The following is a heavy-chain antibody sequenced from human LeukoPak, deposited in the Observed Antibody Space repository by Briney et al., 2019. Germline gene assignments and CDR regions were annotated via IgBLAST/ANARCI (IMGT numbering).Heavy chain of an antibody. J-gene: IGHJ4*02. CDR1: GYTFTGYY. D-gene: IGHD6-6*01. CDR3: ARGQFIAARYYFDY. V-gene: IGHV1-2*02. Sequence: ASVKVSCKASGYTFTGYYMHWVRQAPGQGLEWMGWINPNSGGTNYAQKFQGRVTMTRDTSISTAYMELSRLRSDDTAVYYCARGQFIAARYYFDYWGQETLVTVSS. CDR2: INPNSGGT.